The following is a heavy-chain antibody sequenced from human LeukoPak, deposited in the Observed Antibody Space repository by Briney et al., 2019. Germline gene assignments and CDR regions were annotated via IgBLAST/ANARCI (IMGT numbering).Heavy chain of an antibody. D-gene: IGHD3-3*01. CDR2: ISSNGGNT. V-gene: IGHV3-64*01. CDR3: ATEATYDLFVDY. J-gene: IGHJ4*02. CDR1: GFTFSSDA. Sequence: GGSLRLSCSASGFTFSSDAMHWVRQAPGKGLEYVSAISSNGGNTYYANSVKGRFTISRDNSKNTLYLQMGGLRAEDMAVYYCATEATYDLFVDYWGQGTLVTVSS.